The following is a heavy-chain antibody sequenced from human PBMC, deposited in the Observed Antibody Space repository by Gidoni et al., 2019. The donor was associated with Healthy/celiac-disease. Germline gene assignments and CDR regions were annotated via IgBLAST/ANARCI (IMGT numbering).Heavy chain of an antibody. D-gene: IGHD2-2*01. CDR3: AREGYGGWSSTSCSV. Sequence: QVQRQQRGAGLLKPSEKLSPTCAVYGGSFTGHYWSWIRQPPGKGLEWIGEINHIVSTNYNPSLTSRVSISADTSKNPFALMLSSVTAADTAVYYCAREGYGGWSSTSCSVWGQVTLVTV. CDR1: GGSFTGHY. J-gene: IGHJ4*02. V-gene: IGHV4-34*01. CDR2: INHIVST.